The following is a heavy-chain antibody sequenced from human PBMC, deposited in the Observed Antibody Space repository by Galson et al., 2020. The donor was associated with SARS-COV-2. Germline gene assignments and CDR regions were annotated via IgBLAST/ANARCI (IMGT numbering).Heavy chain of an antibody. Sequence: TGGSLRLSCAASGFTFSSYGMHWVRQAPGKGLEWVAVISYDGSNKYYADSVKGRFTISRDNSKNTLYLQMNSLRAEDTAVYYCAKAWAHYYDSSGDLVDYWGQGTLVTVSS. CDR1: GFTFSSYG. CDR3: AKAWAHYYDSSGDLVDY. V-gene: IGHV3-30*18. CDR2: ISYDGSNK. J-gene: IGHJ4*02. D-gene: IGHD3-22*01.